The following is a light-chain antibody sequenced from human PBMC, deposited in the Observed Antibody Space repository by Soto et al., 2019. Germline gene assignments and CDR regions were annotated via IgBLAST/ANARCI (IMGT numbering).Light chain of an antibody. CDR1: QNIGSH. Sequence: EIVLTQSPATLSLSPGERATLSCRASQNIGSHLAWYRQTRGQAPRLLIYAASNRATGIPARFSGSGSGTDFTLTISSLEPEDFAVYYCRQYGSSPSYTFGQGTKLEIK. V-gene: IGKV3-11*01. CDR3: RQYGSSPSYT. CDR2: AAS. J-gene: IGKJ2*01.